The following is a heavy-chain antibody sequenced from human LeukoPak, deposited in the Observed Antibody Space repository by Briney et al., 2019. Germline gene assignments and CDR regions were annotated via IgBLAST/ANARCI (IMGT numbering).Heavy chain of an antibody. J-gene: IGHJ4*02. CDR3: ARGLGATRRPYWVY. CDR2: IYYSGST. D-gene: IGHD1-26*01. CDR1: GGSISSSSYY. Sequence: PSETLSLTCTVSGGSISSSSYYWGWIRQPPGKGLEWIGSIYYSGSTYYNPSLKSRVTISVDTSKNQFFLKLSSVTAADTAVYYCARGLGATRRPYWVYRGQGTLVTVSS. V-gene: IGHV4-39*07.